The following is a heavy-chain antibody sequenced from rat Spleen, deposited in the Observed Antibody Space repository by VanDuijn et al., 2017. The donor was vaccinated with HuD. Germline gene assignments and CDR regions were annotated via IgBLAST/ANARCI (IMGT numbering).Heavy chain of an antibody. J-gene: IGHJ2*01. CDR1: GFPFSDHG. V-gene: IGHV5-20*01. CDR2: ISYDGGST. Sequence: EVQLVESGGGLVQPGRSLKLSCAASGFPFSDHGMAWVLQAPTKGLEWVASISYDGGSTYYRDSVKGRFTVSRDNAKSTLYLQMDSLRSEDTATYYCTLLTTDYWGQGVMVTVSS. CDR3: TLLTTDY. D-gene: IGHD1-10*01.